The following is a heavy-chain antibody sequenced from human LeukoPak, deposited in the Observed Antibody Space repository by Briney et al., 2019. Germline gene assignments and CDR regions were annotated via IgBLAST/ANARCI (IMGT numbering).Heavy chain of an antibody. CDR3: ARAQSGSGPYDYDY. CDR1: GYTFTSYD. CDR2: MNPNSGNT. D-gene: IGHD1-26*01. Sequence: GASVKVSCKASGYTFTSYDLTWVRQATGQGLEWMGWMNPNSGNTGYAQKFQGRVTMTRNTSISTAYMELSSLRSEDTAVYYCARAQSGSGPYDYDYWGQGTLVTVSS. V-gene: IGHV1-8*02. J-gene: IGHJ4*02.